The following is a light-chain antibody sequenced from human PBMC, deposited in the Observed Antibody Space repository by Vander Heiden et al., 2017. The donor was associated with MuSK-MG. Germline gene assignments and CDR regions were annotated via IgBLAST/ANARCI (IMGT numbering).Light chain of an antibody. V-gene: IGKV1-39*01. CDR2: AAS. J-gene: IGKJ5*01. CDR3: RQRYTAPPT. CDR1: QSISSY. Sequence: DIQMTQSPSSLSASVGDRVTITCRASQSISSYLNWYQQKPGKAPKLLIYAASSLQSGVPSRHRDSGSRRDFTLSISRLLPEDFATYYCRQRYTAPPTFSQGTRLELK.